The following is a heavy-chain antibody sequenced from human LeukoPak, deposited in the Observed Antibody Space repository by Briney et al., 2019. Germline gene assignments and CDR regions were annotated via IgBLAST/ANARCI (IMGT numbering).Heavy chain of an antibody. CDR3: AREKVVVVPAAIRRYYYGMDV. Sequence: GASVKVSCKASGYTFTSYGISWARQAPGQGLEWMGWISAYNGNTNYAQKLQGRVTMTTDTSTSTAYMELRSLRSDDTAVYYCAREKVVVVPAAIRRYYYGMDVWGQGTTVTVSS. J-gene: IGHJ6*02. V-gene: IGHV1-18*01. D-gene: IGHD2-2*01. CDR2: ISAYNGNT. CDR1: GYTFTSYG.